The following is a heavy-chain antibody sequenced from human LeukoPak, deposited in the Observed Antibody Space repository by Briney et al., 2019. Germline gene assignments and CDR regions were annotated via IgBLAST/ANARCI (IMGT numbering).Heavy chain of an antibody. J-gene: IGHJ4*02. CDR3: ARLGGYCSGGSCQIDY. V-gene: IGHV3-74*01. CDR1: GFTFSSYW. CDR2: INSDGSST. Sequence: GGSLRLSCAASGFTFSSYWMHWVRQAPGKGLVWVSRINSDGSSTSYADSVKGRFTISRDNAKNTLYLQMNRLRAEDTAVYYCARLGGYCSGGSCQIDYWGQGTLVTVSS. D-gene: IGHD2-15*01.